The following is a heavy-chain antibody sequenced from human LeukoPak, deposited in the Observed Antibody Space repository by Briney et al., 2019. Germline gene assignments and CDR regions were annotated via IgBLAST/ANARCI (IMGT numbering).Heavy chain of an antibody. D-gene: IGHD2-15*01. CDR1: GGSTSGYY. CDR3: ARGRMAASATGPFDL. Sequence: PSETLSLTCSVSGGSTSGYYWNWIRQPPGKGLEWIGYIYYSGSTSYNPSLKSRVTISVDTSNNQFSLRLASVATADTAVYYCARGRMAASATGPFDLWGQGTMVTISS. V-gene: IGHV4-59*01. J-gene: IGHJ3*01. CDR2: IYYSGST.